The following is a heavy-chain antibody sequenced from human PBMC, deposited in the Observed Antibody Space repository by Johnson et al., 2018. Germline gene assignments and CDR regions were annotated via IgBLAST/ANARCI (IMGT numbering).Heavy chain of an antibody. CDR3: ASFCSLTAFAF. J-gene: IGHJ3*01. D-gene: IGHD2/OR15-2a*01. CDR1: GGSFSAYD. V-gene: IGHV4-34*01. Sequence: QVQLQQWGAGLLKPSETLSLTCAVFGGSFSAYDWSWIRQPPGKGLAWIGEIDPSGSTLFNPSLKSRVTMSVDTSKNQFSLTLSSVTAAVTAVYYRASFCSLTAFAFWGQGTMVTVSS. CDR2: IDPSGST.